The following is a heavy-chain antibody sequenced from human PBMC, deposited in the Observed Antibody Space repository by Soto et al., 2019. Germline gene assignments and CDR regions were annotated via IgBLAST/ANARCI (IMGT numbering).Heavy chain of an antibody. V-gene: IGHV3-23*01. J-gene: IGHJ4*02. CDR1: EFTFSNYV. CDR2: ITNSGRST. CDR3: AKGSNWGVGYYFDY. D-gene: IGHD7-27*01. Sequence: PGGSLRLSCAASEFTFSNYVMGWVRQAPGKGLEWVSSITNSGRSTYYADSVKGRSTISRDNSKNTLSLQVNSLRAEDTAVYYCAKGSNWGVGYYFDYWGQGALVTVSS.